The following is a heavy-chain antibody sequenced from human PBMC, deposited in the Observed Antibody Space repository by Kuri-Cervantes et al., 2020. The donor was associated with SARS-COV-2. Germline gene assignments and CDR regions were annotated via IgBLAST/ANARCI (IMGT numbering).Heavy chain of an antibody. D-gene: IGHD6-19*01. Sequence: SETLSLTCTVSGGSISSSSYYWGWIRQPPGKGLEWIGYIYYSGSTNYNPSLKSRVTISVDTSKNQFSLKLSSVTAADTAVYYCARLGPKQWLVHYYYYGMDVWGQGTTVTVSS. CDR1: GGSISSSSYY. CDR3: ARLGPKQWLVHYYYYGMDV. CDR2: IYYSGST. J-gene: IGHJ6*02. V-gene: IGHV4-61*05.